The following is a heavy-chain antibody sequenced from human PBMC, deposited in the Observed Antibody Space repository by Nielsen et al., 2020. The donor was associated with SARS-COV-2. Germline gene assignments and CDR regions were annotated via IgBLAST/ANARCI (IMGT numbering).Heavy chain of an antibody. CDR2: INQDGSTT. J-gene: IGHJ5*02. CDR1: GFSFSTYW. V-gene: IGHV3-74*01. CDR3: AGPAS. Sequence: GESLKISCAASGFSFSTYWMHWVRQAPGKGLVWVSRINQDGSTTNYGDSVQGRFTISRDNAKNSLHLQMDNLRVEDTAVYYCAGPASWGQGTLVTVSS. D-gene: IGHD2-2*01.